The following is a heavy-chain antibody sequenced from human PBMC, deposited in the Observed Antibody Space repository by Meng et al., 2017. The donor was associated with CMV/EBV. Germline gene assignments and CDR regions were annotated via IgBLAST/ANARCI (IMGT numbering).Heavy chain of an antibody. J-gene: IGHJ6*02. CDR1: GDRVSNNSAA. V-gene: IGHV6-1*01. D-gene: IGHD3-16*01. Sequence: SQTLSLTCAISGDRVSNNSAAWNWIRQSPSRGLEWLGRTYYRSRWYNDYAASVKSRITINSDTSKNQFSLQLNSVTPEDTAVYYCARDSDGLGYAGDLYYYYGMDVWGQGTTVTVSS. CDR2: TYYRSRWYN. CDR3: ARDSDGLGYAGDLYYYYGMDV.